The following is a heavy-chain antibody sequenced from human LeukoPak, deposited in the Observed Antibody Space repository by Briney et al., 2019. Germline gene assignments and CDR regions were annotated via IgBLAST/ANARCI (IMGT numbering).Heavy chain of an antibody. Sequence: ASVTVSCKASGYTFTSYYMHWVRQAPGQGLAWMGIINPSGGSTSYAQKFQGRVTMTRDTSTSTVYMELSSLRSEDTAVYYCARGLNYYDSSGYGNWFDPWGQGTLVTVSS. J-gene: IGHJ5*02. V-gene: IGHV1-46*01. CDR3: ARGLNYYDSSGYGNWFDP. CDR1: GYTFTSYY. D-gene: IGHD3-22*01. CDR2: INPSGGST.